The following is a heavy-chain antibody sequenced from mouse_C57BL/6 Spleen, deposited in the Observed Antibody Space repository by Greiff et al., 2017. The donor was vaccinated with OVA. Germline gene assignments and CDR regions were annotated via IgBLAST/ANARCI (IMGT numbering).Heavy chain of an antibody. Sequence: QVHVKQSGPGLVAPSQSLSITCTVSGFSLTSYGVHWVRQPPGKGLEWLVVIWSDGSTTYNSALKSRLSISKDNSKSQVFLKMNSLQTDDTAMYYCARRDYEGGAMDYWGQGTSVTVSS. V-gene: IGHV2-6*03. CDR1: GFSLTSYG. D-gene: IGHD2-4*01. CDR2: IWSDGST. J-gene: IGHJ4*01. CDR3: ARRDYEGGAMDY.